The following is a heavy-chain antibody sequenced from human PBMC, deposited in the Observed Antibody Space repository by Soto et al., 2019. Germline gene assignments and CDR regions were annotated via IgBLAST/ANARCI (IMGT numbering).Heavy chain of an antibody. CDR2: ISSSGDHT. D-gene: IGHD4-4*01. Sequence: EVQLLESGGGLVQPGGSLRLSCAASGFTFSDYAMRWVRQAPGKGLDWVSAISSSGDHTFYADSVKGRFTISSDNSKNTLYLQVNSLRAEDTAVYYWAKLLRPGLQFFDFWGQGTVVTVSS. CDR3: AKLLRPGLQFFDF. J-gene: IGHJ4*02. V-gene: IGHV3-23*01. CDR1: GFTFSDYA.